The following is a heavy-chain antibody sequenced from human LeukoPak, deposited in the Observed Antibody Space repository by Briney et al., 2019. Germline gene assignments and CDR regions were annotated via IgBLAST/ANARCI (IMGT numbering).Heavy chain of an antibody. Sequence: SETLSLTCVVYGGSISGYYWSWLRQPGGEGKEWGGEIDERGTTKYSPSLKSRVTISVDKSRKKFSLKRSEMHAADPAVYYWARVPHYYFRYGYFDTCGQGTPFTVSS. D-gene: IGHD3-10*01. CDR3: ARVPHYYFRYGYFDT. J-gene: IGHJ4*02. CDR2: IDERGTT. CDR1: GGSISGYY. V-gene: IGHV4-34*01.